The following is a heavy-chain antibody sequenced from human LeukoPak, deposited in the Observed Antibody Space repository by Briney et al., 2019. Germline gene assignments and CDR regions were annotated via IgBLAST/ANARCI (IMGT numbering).Heavy chain of an antibody. CDR3: ARDRDYWNDAFDI. CDR1: GGSISSYY. Sequence: NPSETLSLTCTVSGGSISSYYWSWIRQPPGKGLEWIGYIYYSGSTNYNPSLKSRVTISVDTSKNQFSLKLSSVTAADTAVYYCARDRDYWNDAFDIWGQGTMVTVSS. J-gene: IGHJ3*02. D-gene: IGHD1-1*01. V-gene: IGHV4-59*01. CDR2: IYYSGST.